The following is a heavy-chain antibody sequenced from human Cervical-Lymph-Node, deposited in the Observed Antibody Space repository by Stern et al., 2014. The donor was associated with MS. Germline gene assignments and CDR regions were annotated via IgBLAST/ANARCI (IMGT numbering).Heavy chain of an antibody. Sequence: VQLVESGTEVKKPGASVKVSCKASGYTFTSYGISWVRQAPGQGLEWMGWISAYNGNTNYAQKLQGRVTMTTDTSTSTAYMDLRSLRSDDTAVYYCARERYSSRYYYGMDVWGQGTTVTVSS. J-gene: IGHJ6*02. D-gene: IGHD6-13*01. CDR1: GYTFTSYG. CDR2: ISAYNGNT. CDR3: ARERYSSRYYYGMDV. V-gene: IGHV1-18*01.